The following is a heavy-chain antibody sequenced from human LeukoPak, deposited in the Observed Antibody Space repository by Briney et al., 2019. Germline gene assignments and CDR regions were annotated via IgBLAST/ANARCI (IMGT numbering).Heavy chain of an antibody. D-gene: IGHD5-24*01. CDR3: ARESRREGYNPAYYYYYYIDV. J-gene: IGHJ6*03. V-gene: IGHV1-2*02. Sequence: ASVKVSCKASGYTFTGYYMHWVRQAPGQGLEWMGWINPNSGGTNSAQKFQGRVTMTRDMSTSTVYMELSSLRSEDTAVYYCARESRREGYNPAYYYYYYIDVWGKGTTVTVSS. CDR1: GYTFTGYY. CDR2: INPNSGGT.